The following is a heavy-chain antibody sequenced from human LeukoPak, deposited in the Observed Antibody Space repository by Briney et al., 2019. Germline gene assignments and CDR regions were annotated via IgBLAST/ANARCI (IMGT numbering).Heavy chain of an antibody. D-gene: IGHD6-19*01. CDR2: MNPNSGNT. V-gene: IGHV1-8*01. J-gene: IGHJ4*02. CDR3: ARDFPSSGWSKLDY. Sequence: APVKVSCKASGYTFTSYDINWVRQATGQGLEWMGWMNPNSGNTGYAQKFQGRVTMTRNTSISTAYMELSSLRSEDTAVYYCARDFPSSGWSKLDYWGQGTLVTVSS. CDR1: GYTFTSYD.